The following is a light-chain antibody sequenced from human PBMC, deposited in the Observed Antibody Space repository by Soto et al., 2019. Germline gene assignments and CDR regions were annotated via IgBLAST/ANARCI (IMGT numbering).Light chain of an antibody. Sequence: EIVLTQSPATLSWSPGERATLSCRASQSVSDYVAWYQQKRGQAPRLLIYDASNKATGVTARFSGSGSGTDFNLTISSREPEAFVVYFCQQRSNWHPTCGGWTKVESK. CDR1: QSVSDY. V-gene: IGKV3-11*01. CDR3: QQRSNWHPT. CDR2: DAS. J-gene: IGKJ4*01.